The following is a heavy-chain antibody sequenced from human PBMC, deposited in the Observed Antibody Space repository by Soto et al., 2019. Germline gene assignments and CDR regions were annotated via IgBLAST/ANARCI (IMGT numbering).Heavy chain of an antibody. CDR3: ARGRSGGYNWFAP. Sequence: PSETLSLTCTVSGRSISSGGYYWSWIRQHPGKGLEWIGYIYYSGSTYYNPSLKSRVTIPVDTSKNQFSLKLSSVTAADTAVYYCARGRSGGYNWFAPWGQGTLVTVSS. D-gene: IGHD6-19*01. J-gene: IGHJ5*02. CDR2: IYYSGST. CDR1: GRSISSGGYY. V-gene: IGHV4-31*03.